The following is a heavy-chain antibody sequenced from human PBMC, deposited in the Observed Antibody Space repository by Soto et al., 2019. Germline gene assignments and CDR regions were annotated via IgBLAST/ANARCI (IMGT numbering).Heavy chain of an antibody. CDR3: AKWDRDYYDSSGYYCDY. Sequence: PGGSLRLSCAASGFTFSSYAMSWVRQAPGKGLEWVSAISGSGGSTYYADSVKGRFTISRDNSKNTLYLQMNSLRAEDTAVYYCAKWDRDYYDSSGYYCDYWGQGTLVTVSS. D-gene: IGHD3-22*01. CDR1: GFTFSSYA. J-gene: IGHJ4*02. CDR2: ISGSGGST. V-gene: IGHV3-23*01.